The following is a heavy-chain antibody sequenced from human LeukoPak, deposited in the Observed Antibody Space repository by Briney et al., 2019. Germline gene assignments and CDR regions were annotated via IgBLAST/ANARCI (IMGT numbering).Heavy chain of an antibody. CDR3: AKDLRGYCSSTSCWFYYYYYGMDV. CDR1: GFIFSSYG. J-gene: IGHJ6*02. V-gene: IGHV3-30*18. D-gene: IGHD2-2*01. CDR2: ISYEGSNK. Sequence: RRCLSLSCAASGFIFSSYGMHWVRPAAGRGREWVAVISYEGSNKYYAGSVKGRFTISRDNSKNTLYLQMNSLRAEDTAVYYCAKDLRGYCSSTSCWFYYYYYGMDVWGQGTTVTVSS.